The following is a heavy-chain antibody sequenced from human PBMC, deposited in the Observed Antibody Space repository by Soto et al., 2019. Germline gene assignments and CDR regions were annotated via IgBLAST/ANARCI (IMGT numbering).Heavy chain of an antibody. V-gene: IGHV4-61*01. Sequence: QVQLQESGPGLVKPSETLSVTCTVSGGSVSSRSHFWSWIRQPPGGGLQWIGYIYYSGSTNYNPSLKSRATLSVDTSRNQFSLGLTSVTAADTAVYYCARYDAESGSNKLDPWGQGTLVTVSS. CDR1: GGSVSSRSHF. J-gene: IGHJ5*02. D-gene: IGHD5-12*01. CDR2: IYYSGST. CDR3: ARYDAESGSNKLDP.